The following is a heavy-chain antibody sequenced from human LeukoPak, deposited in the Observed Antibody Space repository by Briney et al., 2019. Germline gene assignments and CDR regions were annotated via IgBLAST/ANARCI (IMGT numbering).Heavy chain of an antibody. J-gene: IGHJ6*02. CDR2: ISYDGSKK. Sequence: GGSLRLSCAASGFTFSSYGMHWVRQAPGKGLEWVAVISYDGSKKYYADSVKGRFTISRDNSKSTLYLQMNSLRAEDTTVYYCAKDSATETTHYYYGMDVWGQGTTVNVSS. D-gene: IGHD4-17*01. V-gene: IGHV3-30*18. CDR1: GFTFSSYG. CDR3: AKDSATETTHYYYGMDV.